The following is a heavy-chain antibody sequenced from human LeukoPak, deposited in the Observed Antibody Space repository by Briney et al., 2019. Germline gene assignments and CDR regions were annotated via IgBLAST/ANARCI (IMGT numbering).Heavy chain of an antibody. J-gene: IGHJ6*02. CDR2: IGGVSSTI. D-gene: IGHD2-21*01. CDR3: ARGDTVVGDYYYYGMDV. Sequence: GGSLRLSCAASGFTFSDYYMNWIRQAPGKGLEWVSYIGGVSSTIYYADSVKGRFTISRGNAKNSLYLQMNNLRAEDTAVYYCARGDTVVGDYYYYGMDVWGQGTTVTVSS. CDR1: GFTFSDYY. V-gene: IGHV3-11*01.